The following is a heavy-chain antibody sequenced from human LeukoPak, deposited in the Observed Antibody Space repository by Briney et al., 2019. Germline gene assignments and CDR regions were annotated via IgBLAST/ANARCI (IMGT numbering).Heavy chain of an antibody. CDR1: GGSISSGGYY. Sequence: PSQTLSLTCTVSGGSISSGGYYWSWIRQHPGKGLEWIGYSYYSGSTYYNPSLKSRVTISVDTSKNQFSLKLSSVTAADTAVYYCARAYYDSSGVFDYWGQGTLVTVSS. D-gene: IGHD3-22*01. CDR3: ARAYYDSSGVFDY. J-gene: IGHJ4*02. CDR2: SYYSGST. V-gene: IGHV4-31*03.